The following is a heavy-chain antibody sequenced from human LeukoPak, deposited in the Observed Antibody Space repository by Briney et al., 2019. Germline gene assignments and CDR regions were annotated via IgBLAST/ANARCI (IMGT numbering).Heavy chain of an antibody. D-gene: IGHD3-16*01. CDR2: ITWDGGST. J-gene: IGHJ4*02. CDR1: GFTFDDYA. CDR3: AKGGKVIMGDPRLIDY. Sequence: GGSLRLSCAASGFTFDDYAMHWVRHAPGKGLEWVSLITWDGGSTYYADSVKGRFTISRDNSKNSLCLQMNSLRAEDTALYYCAKGGKVIMGDPRLIDYWGQGTLVTVSS. V-gene: IGHV3-43D*03.